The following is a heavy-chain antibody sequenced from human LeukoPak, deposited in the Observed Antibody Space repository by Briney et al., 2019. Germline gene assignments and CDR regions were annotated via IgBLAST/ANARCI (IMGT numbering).Heavy chain of an antibody. V-gene: IGHV4-59*01. CDR3: ASFSSGWYSGGFDY. CDR1: GGSISSYY. Sequence: SETLSLTCTVSGGSISSYYWSWIRQPPRKGLGGVGYIYYSGSTNYNPSLKSRVTISADTSKNQFSLKLSSVTAADTAVYYCASFSSGWYSGGFDYWGQGTLVTVSS. D-gene: IGHD6-19*01. CDR2: IYYSGST. J-gene: IGHJ4*02.